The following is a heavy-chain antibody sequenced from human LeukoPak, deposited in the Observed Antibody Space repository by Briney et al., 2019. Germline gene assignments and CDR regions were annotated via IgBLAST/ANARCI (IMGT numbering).Heavy chain of an antibody. D-gene: IGHD2-15*01. V-gene: IGHV3-21*01. CDR1: GFTFSSYS. Sequence: GGSLRLSCAASGFTFSSYSMNWVRQAPGKGLEWVSSISSSSSYIYYADSVKGRFTISRDNAKNSLYLQMNSLRAEDTAVYYCAREYCSGGSCYQIAGNWFDPWGQGTLVTVSS. CDR3: AREYCSGGSCYQIAGNWFDP. J-gene: IGHJ5*02. CDR2: ISSSSSYI.